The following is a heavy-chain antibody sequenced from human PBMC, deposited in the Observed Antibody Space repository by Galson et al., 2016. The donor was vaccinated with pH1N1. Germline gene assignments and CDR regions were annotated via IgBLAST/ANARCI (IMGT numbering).Heavy chain of an antibody. CDR3: AGARPTWDLLADALDI. D-gene: IGHD1-26*01. Sequence: TLSLTCTVSGGSIGGGYYIWTWIRQPAGKGLEWIGRVFAIGNTNYNPSLKGRVTLSLDTSKSQFSLKLSSVTAADTAVYYCAGARPTWDLLADALDIWGQGTVVTVSS. J-gene: IGHJ3*02. V-gene: IGHV4-61*02. CDR2: VFAIGNT. CDR1: GGSIGGGYYI.